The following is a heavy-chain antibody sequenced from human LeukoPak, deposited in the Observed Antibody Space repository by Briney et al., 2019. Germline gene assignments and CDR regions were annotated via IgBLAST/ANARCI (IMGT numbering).Heavy chain of an antibody. V-gene: IGHV4-34*01. J-gene: IGHJ5*02. Sequence: PSETLSLTCAVYGGSFSGYYWSWIRQPPGKGLEWIGEINHSGSTNYNPSLKSRVTISVDTSKNQFSLKLSSVTAADTAVYYCARGRSSYYYDSSGYYRNNWFDPWGQGTLATVSS. CDR1: GGSFSGYY. CDR2: INHSGST. CDR3: ARGRSSYYYDSSGYYRNNWFDP. D-gene: IGHD3-22*01.